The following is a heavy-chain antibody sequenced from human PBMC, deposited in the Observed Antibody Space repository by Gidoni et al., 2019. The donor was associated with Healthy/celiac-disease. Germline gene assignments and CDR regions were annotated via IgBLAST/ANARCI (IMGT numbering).Heavy chain of an antibody. J-gene: IGHJ6*02. CDR1: GYTFTGYY. Sequence: QVQLVQSGAEVKKPGASVKVSCKASGYTFTGYYMHWVRQAPGQGLEWMGWINPNSGGTNYAQKFQGRVTMTRDTSISTAYMELSRLRSDDTAVYYCASPRSIFGVDDYYYYYGMDVWGQGTTVTVSS. CDR2: INPNSGGT. V-gene: IGHV1-2*02. D-gene: IGHD3-3*01. CDR3: ASPRSIFGVDDYYYYYGMDV.